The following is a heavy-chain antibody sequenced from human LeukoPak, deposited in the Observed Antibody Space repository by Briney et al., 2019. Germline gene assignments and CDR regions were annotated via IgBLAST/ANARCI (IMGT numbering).Heavy chain of an antibody. V-gene: IGHV3-23*01. Sequence: GGSLRLSCAASGFTFSIYAMSRVRQAPGKGLEWVSAISGSGGSTYYADSVKGRFTISRDNSKNTLYLQMNSLRAEDTAVYYCARDWGGYDHYFDYWGQGTLVTVSS. CDR3: ARDWGGYDHYFDY. D-gene: IGHD5-12*01. CDR2: ISGSGGST. J-gene: IGHJ4*02. CDR1: GFTFSIYA.